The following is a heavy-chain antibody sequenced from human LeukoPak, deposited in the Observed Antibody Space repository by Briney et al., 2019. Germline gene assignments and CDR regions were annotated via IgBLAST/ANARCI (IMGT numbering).Heavy chain of an antibody. Sequence: GGSLRLSCAASGFTFSSSTMNWVRQAPGKGLEWVSSITSSSSFIYYAASVKGRFTISRDNSKNTLYLQMNSLRAEDTAVYYCASPLRGYYDIWAGSAYWGQGTLVTVSS. V-gene: IGHV3-21*01. CDR2: ITSSSSFI. J-gene: IGHJ4*02. CDR3: ASPLRGYYDIWAGSAY. D-gene: IGHD3-9*01. CDR1: GFTFSSST.